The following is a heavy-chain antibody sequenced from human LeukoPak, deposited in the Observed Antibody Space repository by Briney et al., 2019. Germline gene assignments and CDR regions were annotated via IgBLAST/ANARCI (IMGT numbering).Heavy chain of an antibody. V-gene: IGHV3-21*01. CDR3: ARDRGPYYDSSGQSDY. CDR2: ISSSSSYI. Sequence: GGSLRLSCAASGFTFSSYSMNWVRQAPGKGLEWVSSISSSSSYIYYADSVKGGFTISRDNAKNSLYLQMNSLRAEDTAVYYCARDRGPYYDSSGQSDYWGQGTLVTVSS. CDR1: GFTFSSYS. D-gene: IGHD3-22*01. J-gene: IGHJ4*02.